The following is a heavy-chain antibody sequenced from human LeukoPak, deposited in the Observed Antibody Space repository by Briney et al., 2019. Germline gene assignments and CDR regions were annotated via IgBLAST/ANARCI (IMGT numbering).Heavy chain of an antibody. Sequence: SETLSLTCTVSGGSISSSSYYWGWIRQPPGKGLEWIGSIYYSGSTYYNPSLKSRVTISVDTSKNQFSLKLSSVTAADTAVCYCARENLVRGDATDFDYWGQGTLVTVSS. J-gene: IGHJ4*02. V-gene: IGHV4-39*07. CDR2: IYYSGST. D-gene: IGHD3-10*01. CDR3: ARENLVRGDATDFDY. CDR1: GGSISSSSYY.